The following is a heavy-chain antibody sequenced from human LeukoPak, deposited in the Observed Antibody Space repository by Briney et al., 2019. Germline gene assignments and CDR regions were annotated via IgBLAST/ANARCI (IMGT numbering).Heavy chain of an antibody. D-gene: IGHD3-10*01. V-gene: IGHV3-21*01. J-gene: IGHJ4*02. Sequence: GGSLRLSCAASGFTFSSYSMNWVRQAPGKGLEWVSSISSSSSYIYYADSVKGRFTISRDNAKNSLYLQMNSLRAEDTAVYYCARAKNHFGELSFDYWGQGTLVTVSS. CDR1: GFTFSSYS. CDR2: ISSSSSYI. CDR3: ARAKNHFGELSFDY.